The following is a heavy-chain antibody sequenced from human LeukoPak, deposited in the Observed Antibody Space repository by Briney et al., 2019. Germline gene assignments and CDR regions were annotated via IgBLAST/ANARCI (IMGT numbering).Heavy chain of an antibody. V-gene: IGHV4-34*01. CDR2: INHSGST. D-gene: IGHD5-18*01. CDR1: GGSFSGYY. J-gene: IGHJ6*02. Sequence: SETLSLTCAVYGGSFSGYYWSWIRQPPGKGPEWIGEINHSGSTNYNPSLKSRVTISVDTSKNQFSLKLSSVTAADTAVYYCARGPGQLWLGYYYGMDVWGQGTTVTVSS. CDR3: ARGPGQLWLGYYYGMDV.